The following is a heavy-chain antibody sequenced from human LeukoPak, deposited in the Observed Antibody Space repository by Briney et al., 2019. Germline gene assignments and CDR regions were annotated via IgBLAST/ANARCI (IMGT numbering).Heavy chain of an antibody. CDR3: ARRYFDWSFAP. D-gene: IGHD3-9*01. CDR1: GGSISSSTYY. Sequence: PSETLSLTCSVSGGSISSSTYYWGWIRQPPGKGLEWIGSIYYSGSSHYNPSLKSRVTISVDTSKNQFSLKLSSVTAADPAVYFCARRYFDWSFAPWGQGTLVTVSS. CDR2: IYYSGSS. V-gene: IGHV4-39*01. J-gene: IGHJ5*02.